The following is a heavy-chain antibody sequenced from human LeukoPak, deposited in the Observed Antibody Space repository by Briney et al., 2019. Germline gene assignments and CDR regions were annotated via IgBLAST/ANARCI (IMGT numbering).Heavy chain of an antibody. CDR1: GYTFTSYG. CDR3: ARDLNSGSYLPIYVY. Sequence: ASVKVSCKASGYTFTSYGISWVRQAPGQGLEWMGWISAYNGNTNYAQKLQGRVTMTTVTSTSTAYMELRSLRSDDTAVYYCARDLNSGSYLPIYVYWGQGTLVTVSS. D-gene: IGHD1-26*01. V-gene: IGHV1-18*01. CDR2: ISAYNGNT. J-gene: IGHJ4*02.